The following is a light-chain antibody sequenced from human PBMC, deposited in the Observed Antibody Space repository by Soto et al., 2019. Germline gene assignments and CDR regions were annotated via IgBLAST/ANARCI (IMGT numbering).Light chain of an antibody. CDR1: SSDVGGYDY. CDR2: DFT. J-gene: IGLJ1*01. Sequence: QSALTQPRSVSGSPGQSVTISCTGNSSDVGGYDYVSWYQQHPGKAPKLMMYDFTKRPSGVPDRFSGSKSGNTASLTISGLQAEDEADYYCCSYAGSPYVFGTGTKLTVL. V-gene: IGLV2-11*01. CDR3: CSYAGSPYV.